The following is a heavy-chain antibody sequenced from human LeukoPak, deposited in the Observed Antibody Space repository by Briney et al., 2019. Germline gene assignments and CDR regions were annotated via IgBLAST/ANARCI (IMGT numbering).Heavy chain of an antibody. V-gene: IGHV4-59*01. CDR1: GGSISSYY. J-gene: IGHJ6*02. CDR3: ARGTVPYYYYGRDV. CDR2: IYYSGST. D-gene: IGHD4-17*01. Sequence: SETLSLTCTVSGGSISSYYWGWIRQPPGKGLEWIGYIYYSGSTNYNPSLKSRVTISVDTSKNQFSLKLSSVTAADTAVYYCARGTVPYYYYGRDVWGQGTTVTVSS.